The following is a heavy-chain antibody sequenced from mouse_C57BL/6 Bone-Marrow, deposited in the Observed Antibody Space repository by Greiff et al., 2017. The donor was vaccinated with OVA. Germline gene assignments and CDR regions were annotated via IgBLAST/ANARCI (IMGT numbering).Heavy chain of an antibody. D-gene: IGHD2-5*01. CDR3: ARSYYSNYAGFDY. CDR1: GYTFTSYW. V-gene: IGHV1-52*01. J-gene: IGHJ2*01. Sequence: VQLQQPGAELVRPGSSVKLSCKASGYTFTSYWMHWVKQRPIQGLEWIGNIDPSDSETHYNQKFKDKATLTVDKSSSTAYMQLSSLTSEDSAVYYCARSYYSNYAGFDYWGQGTTLTVSS. CDR2: IDPSDSET.